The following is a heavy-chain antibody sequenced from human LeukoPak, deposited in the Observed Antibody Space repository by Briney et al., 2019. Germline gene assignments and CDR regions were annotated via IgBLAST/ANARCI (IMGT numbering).Heavy chain of an antibody. CDR2: ISSSGSTI. D-gene: IGHD6-19*01. V-gene: IGHV3-48*04. J-gene: IGHJ3*02. CDR1: GFTFSSYG. Sequence: GGSLRLSCAASGFTFSSYGMHWVRQAPGKGLEWVSYISSSGSTIYYADSVKGRFTISRDNAKNSLYLQMNSLRAEDTAVYYCAKPYSSGWYGLDAFDIWGQGTMVTVSS. CDR3: AKPYSSGWYGLDAFDI.